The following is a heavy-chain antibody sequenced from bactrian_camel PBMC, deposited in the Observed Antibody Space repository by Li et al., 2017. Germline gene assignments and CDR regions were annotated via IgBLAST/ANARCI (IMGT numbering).Heavy chain of an antibody. CDR2: IGTDGTT. Sequence: QAGGSLTLSCVATEYTYNSYCMAWFRQSPQTSWLERERVARIGTDGTTTYADSVKGRFTISRDNAKKSLSLQMTSLKPEDSAMYYCALDRFGCYGLSAENFGTWGQGTQVTVS. CDR3: ALDRFGCYGLSAENFGT. V-gene: IGHV3S63*01. CDR1: EYTYNSYC. D-gene: IGHD3*01. J-gene: IGHJ6*01.